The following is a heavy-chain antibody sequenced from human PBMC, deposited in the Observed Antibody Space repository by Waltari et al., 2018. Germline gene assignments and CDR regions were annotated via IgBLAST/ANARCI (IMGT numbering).Heavy chain of an antibody. D-gene: IGHD2-21*02. CDR1: AESLSDYY. CDR3: ARVRYVTYYYYSLDI. CDR2: INHVGNT. Sequence: VQLQQWGPGLLKPSETLSLTCDAYAESLSDYYWCWLRQSPGKGLAWIGEINHVGNTNYNPYLKSRLSISVDTCKNQFSLRLSSVTAADTAVYYWARVRYVTYYYYSLDIWGQGTTVTVSS. J-gene: IGHJ6*02. V-gene: IGHV4-34*01.